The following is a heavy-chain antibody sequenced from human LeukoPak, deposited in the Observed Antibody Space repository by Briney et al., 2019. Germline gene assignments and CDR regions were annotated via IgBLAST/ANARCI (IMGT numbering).Heavy chain of an antibody. J-gene: IGHJ6*02. Sequence: SSETLSLTCTVSGGSISSYYWSWIRQPPVKGLEWIGYIYYSGSTNYNPSLKSRVTISVDTSKNQFSLKLSSVTAADTAVYYCARVVAVAGDYYGMDVWGQGTTVTVSS. CDR2: IYYSGST. CDR1: GGSISSYY. D-gene: IGHD6-19*01. CDR3: ARVVAVAGDYYGMDV. V-gene: IGHV4-59*01.